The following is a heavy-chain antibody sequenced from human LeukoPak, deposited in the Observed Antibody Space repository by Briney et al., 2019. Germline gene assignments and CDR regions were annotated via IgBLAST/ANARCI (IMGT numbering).Heavy chain of an antibody. J-gene: IGHJ5*02. V-gene: IGHV3-30*04. Sequence: PGRSLRLSCAASGFTFRIYVMHWVRQAPGKGLEWVAVISYDGSNKYYADSVKGRFTISRDNSKNTLYLQMNSLRSEDTALYYCARDATGDGDPESWGQGALVTVSS. CDR2: ISYDGSNK. D-gene: IGHD4-17*01. CDR3: ARDATGDGDPES. CDR1: GFTFRIYV.